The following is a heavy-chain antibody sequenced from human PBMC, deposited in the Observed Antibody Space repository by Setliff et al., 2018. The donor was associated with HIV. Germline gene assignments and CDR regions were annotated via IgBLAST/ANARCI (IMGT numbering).Heavy chain of an antibody. Sequence: SETLSLTCTVSGGSISSGSYYWSWIRQAPGKGLEWIGSIYHSGSTYYNPSLKSRVTISVDTSQNQFSLILRSVTAADTAVYYCARPGSSSSYYAMDVWGQGTTVTVSS. CDR2: IYHSGST. CDR1: GGSISSGSYY. D-gene: IGHD3-10*01. V-gene: IGHV4-39*07. CDR3: ARPGSSSSYYAMDV. J-gene: IGHJ6*02.